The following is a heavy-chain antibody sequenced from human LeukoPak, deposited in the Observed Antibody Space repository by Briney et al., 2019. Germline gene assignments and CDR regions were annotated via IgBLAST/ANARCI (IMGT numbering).Heavy chain of an antibody. CDR1: GVSISNYY. D-gene: IGHD3-10*01. CDR2: IYYSGST. CDR3: ARHALLGWFDP. V-gene: IGHV4-59*01. Sequence: TSETLSLTCTVSGVSISNYYWSWIRQPPGKGLEWIGYIYYSGSTNYNPSLKSRVTISVDRTKNHFSLKLSSVTAADTAVYYCARHALLGWFDPWGQGTLVTVSS. J-gene: IGHJ5*02.